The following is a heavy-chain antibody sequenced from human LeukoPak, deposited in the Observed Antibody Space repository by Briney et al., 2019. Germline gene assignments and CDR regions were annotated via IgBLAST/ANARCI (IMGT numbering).Heavy chain of an antibody. CDR3: AHRVPIGGRWNEAIFDY. V-gene: IGHV2-5*02. Sequence: SGPTLAKPTETLTLTCTFSGFSRPTSPVGVGWIRQTPGKGREWLPVLYWDDDKRYSPSLRSRLTITKATSNNHVVLTVSNMDPADTATYYCAHRVPIGGRWNEAIFDYWGEGTLVTVSS. J-gene: IGHJ4*02. CDR1: GFSRPTSPVG. CDR2: LYWDDDK. D-gene: IGHD1-1*01.